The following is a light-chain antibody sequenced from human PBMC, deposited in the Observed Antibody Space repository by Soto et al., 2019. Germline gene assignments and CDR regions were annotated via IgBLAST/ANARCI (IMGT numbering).Light chain of an antibody. CDR1: SSNIGNNA. CDR2: YDD. J-gene: IGLJ3*02. Sequence: QSVLTQPPSVSEAPRQRVTISCSGSSSNIGNNAVNWYQQLPGKAPKLLIYYDDLLPSGVSDRFSGSKSGTSASLAISGLQSEDEADYYCAAWGDRLNGLVFGGGTKLTVL. CDR3: AAWGDRLNGLV. V-gene: IGLV1-36*01.